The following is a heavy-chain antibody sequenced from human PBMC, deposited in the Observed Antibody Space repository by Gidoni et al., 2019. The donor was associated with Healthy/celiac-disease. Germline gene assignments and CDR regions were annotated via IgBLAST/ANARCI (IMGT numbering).Heavy chain of an antibody. CDR2: IYTSGST. J-gene: IGHJ3*02. Sequence: QVQLQESGPGLVKPSQTLSLTCTVSGGPISSGSYYWSWIRQPAGKGLEWIGRIYTSGSTNYNPSLKSRVTISVDTSKNQFSLKLSSVTAADTAVYYCARARYSYAGDAFDIWGQGTMVTVSS. D-gene: IGHD5-18*01. CDR3: ARARYSYAGDAFDI. V-gene: IGHV4-61*02. CDR1: GGPISSGSYY.